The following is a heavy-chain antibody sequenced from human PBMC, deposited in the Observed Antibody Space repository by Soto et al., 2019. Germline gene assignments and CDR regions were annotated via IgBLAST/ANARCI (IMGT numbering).Heavy chain of an antibody. D-gene: IGHD5-12*01. Sequence: GGSLRLSCAASGFSFSSYAMSWVRQSPGKGLEWVSALSGSSDNTYYADSVKGRFTISRDNSKNTLYLQMNSLRAEDTAVYYCAKNGYGSDVLWWFGPWGQGTQVTVSS. CDR3: AKNGYGSDVLWWFGP. V-gene: IGHV3-23*01. J-gene: IGHJ5*02. CDR2: LSGSSDNT. CDR1: GFSFSSYA.